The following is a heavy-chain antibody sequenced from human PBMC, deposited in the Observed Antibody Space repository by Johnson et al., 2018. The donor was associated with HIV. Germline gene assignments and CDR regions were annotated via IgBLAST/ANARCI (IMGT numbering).Heavy chain of an antibody. CDR1: GFTFSSYA. CDR3: ARDQTGVTTI. V-gene: IGHV3-30*04. CDR2: ISYDGSNK. Sequence: QVQLVESGGGLVQPGGSLRLSCAASGFTFSSYAMLWVRHAPGKGLEWVAVISYDGSNKCYADFVKGRFTISRDNSKNTLYLQMNSLRAEDTAVYYCARDQTGVTTIWGQGTMVTVSS. D-gene: IGHD7-27*01. J-gene: IGHJ3*02.